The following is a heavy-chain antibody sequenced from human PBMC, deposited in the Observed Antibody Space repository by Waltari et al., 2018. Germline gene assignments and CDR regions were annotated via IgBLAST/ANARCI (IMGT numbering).Heavy chain of an antibody. CDR1: GMTLSSYW. D-gene: IGHD4-17*01. Sequence: EVQLVESGGGSVQPGGSLRLSCAASGMTLSSYWMNWVRQAPGKGREGVANIKQDGSEKNYVDSVEGRFSISRDNAQNSLYLQMNSLRAEDTAIYYCVTGLTTVTAKDYFDHWGQGTLVTVSS. CDR3: VTGLTTVTAKDYFDH. V-gene: IGHV3-7*01. CDR2: IKQDGSEK. J-gene: IGHJ4*02.